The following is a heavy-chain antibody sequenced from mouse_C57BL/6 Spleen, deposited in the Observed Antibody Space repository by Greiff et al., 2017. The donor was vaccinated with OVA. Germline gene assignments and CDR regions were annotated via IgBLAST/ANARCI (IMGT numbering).Heavy chain of an antibody. D-gene: IGHD1-1*01. V-gene: IGHV1-9*01. Sequence: VKLQQSGAELMKPGASVKLSCKATGYTFTGYWIEWVKQRPGHGLEWIGDIYPGSGSTNYNEKFKSKATLTVDTSSSTAYMQLSSLTSEDSAVYYCARDYYYGSRYYFDYWGQGTTLTVSS. CDR2: IYPGSGST. J-gene: IGHJ2*01. CDR3: ARDYYYGSRYYFDY. CDR1: GYTFTGYW.